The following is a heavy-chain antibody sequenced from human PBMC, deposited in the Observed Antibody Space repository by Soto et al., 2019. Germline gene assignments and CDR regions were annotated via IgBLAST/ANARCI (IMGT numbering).Heavy chain of an antibody. J-gene: IGHJ4*02. CDR2: IYHSGST. D-gene: IGHD3-10*01. CDR1: GGSISSSNW. CDR3: ARDLKYYGSGSYYGY. Sequence: SETLSLTCAVSGGSISSSNWWSWVRQPPGKGLEWIGGIYHSGSTNYNPSLKSRVTISVDKSKNQFSLKLSSVTAADTAVYYCARDLKYYGSGSYYGYWGQGTLVTVS. V-gene: IGHV4-4*02.